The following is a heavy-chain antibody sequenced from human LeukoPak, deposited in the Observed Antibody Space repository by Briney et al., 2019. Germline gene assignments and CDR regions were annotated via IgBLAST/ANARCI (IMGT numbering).Heavy chain of an antibody. CDR2: INSDGSST. V-gene: IGHV3-74*01. J-gene: IGHJ4*02. D-gene: IGHD7-27*01. Sequence: GGSLGLSCAASGFTFSDYWMHWVRQAPGKGLVWVSRINSDGSSTNYADSVKGRFTISRGNAKNTLYLQMNSLRAEDTAVYYCARGYRPNWGSTVGDYWSQGTLVTVSS. CDR1: GFTFSDYW. CDR3: ARGYRPNWGSTVGDY.